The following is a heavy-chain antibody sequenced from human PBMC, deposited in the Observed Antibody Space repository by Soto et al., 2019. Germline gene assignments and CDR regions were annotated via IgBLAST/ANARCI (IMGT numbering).Heavy chain of an antibody. CDR3: ARSTGDRAFDI. D-gene: IGHD2-21*01. CDR2: IYSGGTT. J-gene: IGHJ3*02. CDR1: GFTVSSHY. Sequence: GGSLRLSCAASGFTVSSHYMSWVRQAPGKGLEWVSVIYSGGTTYSADSVKGRFTISRDNSKNTLYLQMNSLRAEDTAVYYCARSTGDRAFDIWGQGTMVTVSS. V-gene: IGHV3-66*01.